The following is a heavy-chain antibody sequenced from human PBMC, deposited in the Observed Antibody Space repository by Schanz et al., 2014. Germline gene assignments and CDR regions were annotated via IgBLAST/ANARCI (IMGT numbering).Heavy chain of an antibody. CDR2: ISASGGDT. D-gene: IGHD1-26*01. CDR3: ARDHTTESYYSAGPPIDY. Sequence: EVHLLESGGGLVQPGGSLRLSCAASEFTFSTDAMSWVRQAPGKGLEWLSVISASGGDTYYADSVKGRFTISRDNSKNTLFLQMNSLRAEDTAVYYCARDHTTESYYSAGPPIDYWGQGTLLTVSS. CDR1: EFTFSTDA. J-gene: IGHJ4*02. V-gene: IGHV3-23*01.